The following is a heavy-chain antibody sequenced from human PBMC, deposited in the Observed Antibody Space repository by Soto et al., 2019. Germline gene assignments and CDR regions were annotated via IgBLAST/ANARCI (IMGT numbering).Heavy chain of an antibody. CDR3: AKDRPVKARSGSLSS. J-gene: IGHJ5*02. V-gene: IGHV3-30*18. D-gene: IGHD1-26*01. CDR1: GFTFSNYG. CDR2: ISHDGSNK. Sequence: QVQLVESGGGVVQPGRSLRLSCAASGFTFSNYGMHWVRQAPGKGLEWVSLISHDGSNKYYADSVKGRFTIYRDNSKNTLYLQINSLRAEDTAVYYCAKDRPVKARSGSLSSWGQGTLVTVSS.